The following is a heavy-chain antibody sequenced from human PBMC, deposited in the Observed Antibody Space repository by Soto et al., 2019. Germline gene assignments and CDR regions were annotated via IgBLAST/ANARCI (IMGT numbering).Heavy chain of an antibody. CDR3: ARANSYGYNNWFDP. D-gene: IGHD5-18*01. CDR2: INPNSGGT. V-gene: IGHV1-2*04. Sequence: GASVKVSCKASGYTFTGYYMHWVRQAPGQGLEWMGWINPNSGGTNYAQKFQGWVTMTRDTSISTAYMELSRLRSDDTAVYYCARANSYGYNNWFDPWGQGTLVPVYS. CDR1: GYTFTGYY. J-gene: IGHJ5*02.